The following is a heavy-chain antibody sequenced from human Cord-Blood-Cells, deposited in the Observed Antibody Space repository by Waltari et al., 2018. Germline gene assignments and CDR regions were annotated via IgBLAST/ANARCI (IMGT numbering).Heavy chain of an antibody. CDR2: INPNSGGT. Sequence: QVQLVQSGAEVKKPGASVKVYCTASGYTLTGSYMHWVRQAPGHGLEGMGWINPNSGGTNYAQKFQGRVTMTRDTSISTAYMELSRLRSDDTAVYYCARGGIEYSSSLVNLYYFDYWGQGTLVTVSS. V-gene: IGHV1-2*02. CDR3: ARGGIEYSSSLVNLYYFDY. CDR1: GYTLTGSY. D-gene: IGHD6-6*01. J-gene: IGHJ4*02.